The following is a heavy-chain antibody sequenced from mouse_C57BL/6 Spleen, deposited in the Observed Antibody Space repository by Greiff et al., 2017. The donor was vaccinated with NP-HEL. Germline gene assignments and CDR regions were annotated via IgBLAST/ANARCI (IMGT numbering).Heavy chain of an antibody. V-gene: IGHV1-81*01. D-gene: IGHD1-1*01. CDR1: GYTFTSYG. Sequence: QVQLQQSGAELARPGASVKLSCKASGYTFTSYGISWVKQRTGQGLEWIGEIYPRSGNTYYNEKLKGKATLTADKSSSTAYMELRSLTSEDSAVYFCARLNTTVVASIWYFDVWGTGTTVTVSS. J-gene: IGHJ1*03. CDR3: ARLNTTVVASIWYFDV. CDR2: IYPRSGNT.